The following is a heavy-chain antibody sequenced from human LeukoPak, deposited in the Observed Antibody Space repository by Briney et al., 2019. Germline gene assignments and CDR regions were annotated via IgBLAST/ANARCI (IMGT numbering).Heavy chain of an antibody. V-gene: IGHV4-34*01. CDR2: NNPSGST. Sequence: PSENLSLTCAVYGGSFSGYHWTWIRQSPGKGLEWIGDNNPSGSTYYNPSLKSRLTISVDTSKNQFPLKLRSVTAADTAVYYRARGRHDITMIVVVMTSVSYYLDVWGKGTTATVS. J-gene: IGHJ6*03. D-gene: IGHD3-22*01. CDR1: GGSFSGYH. CDR3: ARGRHDITMIVVVMTSVSYYLDV.